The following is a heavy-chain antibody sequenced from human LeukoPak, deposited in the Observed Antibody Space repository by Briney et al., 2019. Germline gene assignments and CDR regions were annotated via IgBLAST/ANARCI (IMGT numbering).Heavy chain of an antibody. Sequence: SQTLSLTCTVSGGSISSGDYYWSWIRQPPGKGLEWIGYIYYSGSTYYNPSLKSRVTISVDTSKNQFSLKLSSVTAADTAVYYCARSRSYSAGAFDIWGQGTMVTVSS. CDR2: IYYSGST. D-gene: IGHD2-2*02. CDR3: ARSRSYSAGAFDI. J-gene: IGHJ3*02. CDR1: GGSISSGDYY. V-gene: IGHV4-30-4*08.